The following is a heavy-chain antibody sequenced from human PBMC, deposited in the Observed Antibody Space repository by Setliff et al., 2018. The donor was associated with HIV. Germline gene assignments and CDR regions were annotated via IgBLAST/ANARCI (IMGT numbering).Heavy chain of an antibody. Sequence: PGGSLRLSCVASGFTFSTFAMHWVRQAPGKGLEWVSVISYDASRASYADSVKGRFTISRDNSENTLNLQMNSLRPEDTAVYYCAKGLVIFGALSDWVLDYWGQGTLVTVSS. CDR1: GFTFSTFA. V-gene: IGHV3-30*01. J-gene: IGHJ4*01. CDR2: ISYDASRA. D-gene: IGHD3-3*02. CDR3: AKGLVIFGALSDWVLDY.